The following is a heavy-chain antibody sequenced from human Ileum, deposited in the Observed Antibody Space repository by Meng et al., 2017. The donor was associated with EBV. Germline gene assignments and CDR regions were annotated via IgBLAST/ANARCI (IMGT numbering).Heavy chain of an antibody. CDR2: ICYTDYT. V-gene: IGHV4-39*01. CDR1: GGSISSSNYC. Sequence: QLMLQESGPGLVKPPETLSLTCSVSGGSISSSNYCWGWIRQPPGKGLEWIQSICYTDYTYYNPSLKSRVTISADKSKNQFSLRLNSLTAADTAVYYCAMGPDYAKTGYWGQGTLVTVSS. CDR3: AMGPDYAKTGY. J-gene: IGHJ4*02. D-gene: IGHD4-17*01.